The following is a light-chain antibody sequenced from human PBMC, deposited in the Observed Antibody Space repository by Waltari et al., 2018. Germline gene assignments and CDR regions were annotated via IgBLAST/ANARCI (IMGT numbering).Light chain of an antibody. Sequence: QPVLTQSSSASASLGSSVKLTCTLSGGHRNYIIAWHQQQPGKAPRYLMKIEVGGNFRKGSGVPDRCSGSSSAADRDLTIASLPSEDEADYFCETWDSDTWVFGGGTTVTV. J-gene: IGLJ3*02. CDR2: IEVGGNF. V-gene: IGLV4-60*03. CDR1: GGHRNYI. CDR3: ETWDSDTWV.